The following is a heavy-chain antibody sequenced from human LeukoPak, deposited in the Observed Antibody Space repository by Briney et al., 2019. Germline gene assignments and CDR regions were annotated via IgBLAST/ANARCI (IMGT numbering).Heavy chain of an antibody. CDR2: ISAYNGNT. Sequence: ASVKVSCKASGYTFTSYYMHWVRQAPGQGLEWMGWISAYNGNTNYAQKLQGRVTMTTDTSTSTAYMELRSLRSDDTAVYYCARDLMVGQQLVHFDYWGQGTLVTVSS. J-gene: IGHJ4*02. D-gene: IGHD6-13*01. V-gene: IGHV1-18*04. CDR1: GYTFTSYY. CDR3: ARDLMVGQQLVHFDY.